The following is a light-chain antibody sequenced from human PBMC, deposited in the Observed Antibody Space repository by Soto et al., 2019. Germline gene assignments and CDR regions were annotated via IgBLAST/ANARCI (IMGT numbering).Light chain of an antibody. Sequence: DIQMTQSPSSLSASVGDRVTITCRASHNIINYLNWYQQKPGKAPQLLIYVASILESGVPSRFSGSGSVTDFTLTISSLQPEDFATYYCQQSYNAPITFGQGTRLDI. CDR2: VAS. CDR3: QQSYNAPIT. J-gene: IGKJ5*01. CDR1: HNIINY. V-gene: IGKV1-39*01.